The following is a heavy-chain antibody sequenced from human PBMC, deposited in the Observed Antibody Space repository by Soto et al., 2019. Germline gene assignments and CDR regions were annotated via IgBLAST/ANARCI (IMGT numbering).Heavy chain of an antibody. D-gene: IGHD2-15*01. CDR3: ASSNPNIVVGY. J-gene: IGHJ4*02. CDR1: GGSFSGYY. CDR2: INHSGST. Sequence: SETLSLTCAVYGGSFSGYYWSWIRQPPGKGLEWIGEINHSGSTNYNPSLKSRVTISVDTSKNQFSLKLSSVTAADTAVYYCASSNPNIVVGYWGQGTLVTVSS. V-gene: IGHV4-34*01.